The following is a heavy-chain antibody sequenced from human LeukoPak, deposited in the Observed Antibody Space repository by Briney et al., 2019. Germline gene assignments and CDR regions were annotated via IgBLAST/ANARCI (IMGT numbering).Heavy chain of an antibody. J-gene: IGHJ4*02. CDR2: ITAKVYNYAT. CDR1: GFNFGGSS. V-gene: IGHV3-73*01. CDR3: SPSGSGWYTADY. D-gene: IGHD6-19*01. Sequence: AGGSLRLSCAASGFNFGGSSMHWVRQAPGKGLEWVGRITAKVYNYATTYAASVKGRFTFSRDESKNTAYLQMNSLKIEDTAVYYCSPSGSGWYTADYWGQGTLVTVSS.